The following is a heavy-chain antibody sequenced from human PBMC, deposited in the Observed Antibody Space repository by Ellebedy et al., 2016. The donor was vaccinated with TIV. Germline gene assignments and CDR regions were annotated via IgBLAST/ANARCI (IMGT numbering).Heavy chain of an antibody. D-gene: IGHD4-17*01. V-gene: IGHV3-30*18. CDR3: AKDEATYGDYSYYYYGVDV. CDR1: GFTFSSYA. Sequence: GESLKISXAASGFTFSSYAMSWVRQAPGKGLELVAVMSHDGNQEYYADSVKGRFTISRDNSKNTLYLQMNGLRGEDTAVYYCAKDEATYGDYSYYYYGVDVWGQGTPVTVSS. CDR2: MSHDGNQE. J-gene: IGHJ6*02.